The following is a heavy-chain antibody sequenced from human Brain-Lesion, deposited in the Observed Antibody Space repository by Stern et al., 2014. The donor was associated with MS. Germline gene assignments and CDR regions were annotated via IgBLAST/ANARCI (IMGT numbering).Heavy chain of an antibody. Sequence: VQLVESGPGLVKPSQTLSLTCTVSGGSIRRGRDYWSWIRQPVGKGLEWMGRIHPRGSAFYPPPLKSRVTISTDTSMNQFSRKLNSATAADTAIYYCASGYRIFDYWGQGSVVTGSS. CDR3: ASGYRIFDY. CDR1: GGSIRRGRDY. D-gene: IGHD5-18*01. V-gene: IGHV4-61*02. J-gene: IGHJ4*02. CDR2: IHPRGSA.